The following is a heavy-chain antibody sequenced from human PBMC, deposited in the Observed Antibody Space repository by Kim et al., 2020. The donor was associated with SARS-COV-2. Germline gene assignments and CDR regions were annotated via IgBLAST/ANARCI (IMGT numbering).Heavy chain of an antibody. V-gene: IGHV3-30*18. CDR3: AKSSAVFWFGEGLNAFD. J-gene: IGHJ3*01. CDR1: GFTFNNYA. Sequence: GGSLRLSCEASGFTFNNYAMHWVRQAPGKGLEWVAVISYEGSIKYYGDSLKVRFTVSRDSSHNTLYLQMRSLRPDDTALYYCAKSSAVFWFGEGLNAFD. CDR2: ISYEGSIK. D-gene: IGHD3-10*01.